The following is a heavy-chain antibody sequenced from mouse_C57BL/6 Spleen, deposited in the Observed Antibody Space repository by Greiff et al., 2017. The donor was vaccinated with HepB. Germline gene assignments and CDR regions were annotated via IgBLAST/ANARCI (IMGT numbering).Heavy chain of an antibody. CDR3: APYYGSSHWYFDV. Sequence: VQLQQSGPGLVKPGASVKISCKASGYTFTDYYMNWVKQSHGKSLEWIGDINPNNGGTSYNQKFKGKATLTVDKSSSTAYMELRSLTSEDSAVYYCAPYYGSSHWYFDVWGTGTTVTVSS. CDR2: INPNNGGT. D-gene: IGHD1-1*01. V-gene: IGHV1-26*01. CDR1: GYTFTDYY. J-gene: IGHJ1*03.